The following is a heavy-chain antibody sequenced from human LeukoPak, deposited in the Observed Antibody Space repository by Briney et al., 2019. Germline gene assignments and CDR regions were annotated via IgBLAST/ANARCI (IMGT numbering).Heavy chain of an antibody. J-gene: IGHJ4*02. CDR1: GGSFSGYY. CDR3: ARYRPPYVSGSRFDY. D-gene: IGHD3-10*01. CDR2: INHSGSS. Sequence: SETLSLTCAVYGGSFSGYYWSWIRQPPGKGLEWIGEINHSGSSNYNPSLKSRVTISVDTSKNQFSLKLSSVTAADTAVYYCARYRPPYVSGSRFDYWGQGTLVTVSS. V-gene: IGHV4-34*01.